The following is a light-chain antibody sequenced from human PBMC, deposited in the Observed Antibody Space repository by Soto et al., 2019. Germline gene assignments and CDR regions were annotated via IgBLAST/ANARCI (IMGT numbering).Light chain of an antibody. CDR2: WAS. J-gene: IGKJ1*01. CDR3: TQYDSTPPT. CDR1: QSVLFSSNNKNY. V-gene: IGKV4-1*01. Sequence: IVMTQSPDSLDVSLGERATINCKSSQSVLFSSNNKNYLAWYQQRPGQPPKLLIYWASTREYGVPARFSGSGSGTDFPLTISSLQAEEVEVSYCTQYDSTPPTCGQGTKMEIK.